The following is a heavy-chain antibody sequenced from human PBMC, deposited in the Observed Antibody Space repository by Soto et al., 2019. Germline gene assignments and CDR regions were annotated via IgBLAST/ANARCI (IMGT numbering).Heavy chain of an antibody. Sequence: WGSLRLSCAASGFTFSSYAMILFRHSPGKGLEWVSAISGSGGSTYYADSVKGRFTISRDNSKNTLYLQMNSLRADDTAVYYCAKEGSGSYHPIDYWGQGTLVTVSS. CDR1: GFTFSSYA. J-gene: IGHJ4*02. V-gene: IGHV3-23*01. D-gene: IGHD1-26*01. CDR3: AKEGSGSYHPIDY. CDR2: ISGSGGST.